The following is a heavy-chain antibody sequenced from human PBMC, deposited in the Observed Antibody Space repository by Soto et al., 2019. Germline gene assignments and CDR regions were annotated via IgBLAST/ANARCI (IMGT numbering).Heavy chain of an antibody. D-gene: IGHD2-15*01. CDR3: ARDITDCSGGSCYPDYYYYYYMDV. V-gene: IGHV3-66*01. CDR1: GFTVSSNY. CDR2: IYSGGST. Sequence: EVQLVESGGGLVQPGGSLRLSCAASGFTVSSNYMSWVRQAPGKGLEWVSVIYSGGSTYYADSVKGRFTISRDNSKNTLYLQMNRLRAEDTAVYYCARDITDCSGGSCYPDYYYYYYMDVWGKGTTVTVSS. J-gene: IGHJ6*03.